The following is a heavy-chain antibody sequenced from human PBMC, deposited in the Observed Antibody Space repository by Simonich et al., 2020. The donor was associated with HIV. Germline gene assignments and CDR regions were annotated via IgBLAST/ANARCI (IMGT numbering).Heavy chain of an antibody. D-gene: IGHD4-17*01. CDR3: ARRHPTTVTTPYFDY. J-gene: IGHJ4*02. V-gene: IGHV4-34*01. CDR1: GGSFRGYY. CDR2: FNHSGRT. Sequence: QVQLQQWGAGLLKPSETLSLTCAVYGGSFRGYYWSWSRQPPGKGLEWIGEFNHSGRTNYNPSLKSRVTISVDTSKNQFSLKLSSVTAADTAVYYCARRHPTTVTTPYFDYWGQGTLVTVSS.